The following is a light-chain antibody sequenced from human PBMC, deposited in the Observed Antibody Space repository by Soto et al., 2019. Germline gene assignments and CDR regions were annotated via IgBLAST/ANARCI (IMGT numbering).Light chain of an antibody. CDR1: QSVSSN. CDR3: QQYNNWPPWT. J-gene: IGKJ1*01. CDR2: GAS. V-gene: IGKV3-15*01. Sequence: EIVMTQSPATLSVSPGERATLSCRASQSVSSNLAWYQQKPGQAPRLLVYGASTRATGIAARISGSGSGTEFTLTISSLQSEDFAVYYCQQYNNWPPWTFGQGTKMEIK.